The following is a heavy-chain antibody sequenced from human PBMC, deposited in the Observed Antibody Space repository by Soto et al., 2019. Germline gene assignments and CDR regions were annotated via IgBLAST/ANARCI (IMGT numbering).Heavy chain of an antibody. CDR3: ARDGDYVFSVYYYYYYGMDV. Sequence: ASVKVSCKASGYTFTSYAMHWVRQAPGQRLEWMGWINAGNGNTKYSQEFQGRVTITRDTSASTAYMELSSLRSEDTAVYYCARDGDYVFSVYYYYYYGMDVWGQGTTVTVSS. V-gene: IGHV1-3*01. CDR2: INAGNGNT. CDR1: GYTFTSYA. J-gene: IGHJ6*02. D-gene: IGHD4-17*01.